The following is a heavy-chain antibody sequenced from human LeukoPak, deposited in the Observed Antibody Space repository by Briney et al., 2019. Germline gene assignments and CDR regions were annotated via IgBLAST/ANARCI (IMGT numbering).Heavy chain of an antibody. D-gene: IGHD2-15*01. CDR3: ASAVVVAAVGGGFDY. J-gene: IGHJ4*02. V-gene: IGHV3-74*01. Sequence: GGSLRLSCAASGFTFSSYWMHWVRQAPGKGLVWVSRINSDGSSTSYADSVKGRFTISRDNAKNSLYLQMNSLRAEDTAVYYCASAVVVAAVGGGFDYWGQGTLVTVSS. CDR2: INSDGSST. CDR1: GFTFSSYW.